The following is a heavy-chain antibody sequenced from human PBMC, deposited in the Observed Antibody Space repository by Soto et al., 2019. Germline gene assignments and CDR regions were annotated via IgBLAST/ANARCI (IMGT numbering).Heavy chain of an antibody. D-gene: IGHD3-10*01. CDR2: ISYDGSNK. CDR1: GFTFSSYG. Sequence: QVQLVESGGGVVQPGRSLRLSCAASGFTFSSYGVHWVRQAPGKGLEWVAVISYDGSNKYYADSVKGRFTISRDNSKNTLYLQMNSLRAEDTAVYYCAKDLFGGGPAIIAYFDYWGQGTLVTVSS. J-gene: IGHJ4*02. CDR3: AKDLFGGGPAIIAYFDY. V-gene: IGHV3-30*18.